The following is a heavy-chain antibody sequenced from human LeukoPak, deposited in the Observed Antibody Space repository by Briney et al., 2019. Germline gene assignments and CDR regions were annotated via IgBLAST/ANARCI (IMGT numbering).Heavy chain of an antibody. CDR1: GYTFTSYG. CDR3: ARDYGDYSWFDP. V-gene: IGHV1-18*04. CDR2: ISAYNGNT. D-gene: IGHD4-17*01. J-gene: IGHJ5*02. Sequence: SVKVSCKVSGYTFTSYGISWVRQAPGQGLEWMGWISAYNGNTNYAQKRQGRVTMTTDTSTSTAYMELRSLRSDDTAVYYCARDYGDYSWFDPWGQGTLVTVSS.